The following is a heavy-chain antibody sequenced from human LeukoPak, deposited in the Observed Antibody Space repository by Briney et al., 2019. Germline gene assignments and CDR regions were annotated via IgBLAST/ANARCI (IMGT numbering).Heavy chain of an antibody. Sequence: ASVKVSCKASGYTFTCYYMHWVRQAPGKGLEGMGIINPSGGSTSYAQKFQGRVTMTRDTSTSTFYMELSSLRSEDTAVYYCASHYYDSSGYLDYWDQGTLVTVSS. D-gene: IGHD3-22*01. CDR3: ASHYYDSSGYLDY. V-gene: IGHV1-46*01. J-gene: IGHJ4*02. CDR2: INPSGGST. CDR1: GYTFTCYY.